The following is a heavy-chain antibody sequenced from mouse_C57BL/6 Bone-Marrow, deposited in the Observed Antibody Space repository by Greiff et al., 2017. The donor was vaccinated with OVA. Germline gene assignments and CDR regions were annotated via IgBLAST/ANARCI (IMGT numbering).Heavy chain of an antibody. CDR1: GFTIKDDC. CDR3: TTMIYYDYDGWFAY. D-gene: IGHD2-4*01. J-gene: IGHJ3*01. Sequence: EVKLQQSGAELVRPGASVKLSCTASGFTIKDDCMHWVKQRPEQGLEWIGWIDPEDGDTAYASTFPGKATLTSNTTSNTAYLQLSSLTSEDTAVYYCTTMIYYDYDGWFAYWGQGTLVTVSA. CDR2: IDPEDGDT. V-gene: IGHV14-4*01.